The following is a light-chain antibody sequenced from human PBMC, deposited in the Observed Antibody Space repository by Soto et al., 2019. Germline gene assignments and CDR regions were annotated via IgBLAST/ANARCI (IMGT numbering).Light chain of an antibody. CDR1: SSNIGAGYE. J-gene: IGLJ1*01. Sequence: QSVLTQPPSVSEAPGQRVTISCTGSSSNIGAGYEAHWYQQVPGTAPKLLIYENNNRPSGVPDRFSGSTSGTSASLAITGLQAEHEAEYYGPSYDSSLSGYVFGTGTKVTVL. CDR3: PSYDSSLSGYV. CDR2: ENN. V-gene: IGLV1-40*01.